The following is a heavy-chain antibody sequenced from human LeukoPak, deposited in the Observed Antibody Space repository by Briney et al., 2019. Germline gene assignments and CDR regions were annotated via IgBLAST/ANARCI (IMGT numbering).Heavy chain of an antibody. CDR2: IHNSGTT. CDR1: GGPFSGYF. Sequence: LETLSLTCAVSGGPFSGYFWSWIRQSSGKGLEWIGEIHNSGTTNYNPSLNSRVTISEDTSKNQFYLNLSSVTAADTAVYYCARRYYYNLGSFPFDFWGQGTLVTVSP. V-gene: IGHV4-34*01. D-gene: IGHD3-10*01. CDR3: ARRYYYNLGSFPFDF. J-gene: IGHJ4*02.